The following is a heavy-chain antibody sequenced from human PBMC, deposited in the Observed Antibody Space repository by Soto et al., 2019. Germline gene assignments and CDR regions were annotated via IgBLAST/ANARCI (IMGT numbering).Heavy chain of an antibody. D-gene: IGHD6-6*01. CDR3: ALGIAARPFDS. J-gene: IGHJ4*02. V-gene: IGHV2-5*02. CDR1: GFSLTTTGVG. Sequence: QISLKESGPALVKPTRTLTLTCSFSGFSLTTTGVGVGWIRQPPGKALEWLALIYWDDDERYNPSLKNRLTITKDTSKNLVVLAMTNVDPVDTATYYCALGIAARPFDSWGQGTLVTVSS. CDR2: IYWDDDE.